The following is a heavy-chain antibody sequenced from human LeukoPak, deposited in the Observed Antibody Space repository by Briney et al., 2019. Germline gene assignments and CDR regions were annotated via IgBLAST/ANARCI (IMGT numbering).Heavy chain of an antibody. CDR2: IYYSGST. Sequence: SETLSLTCTVSGGSISSSSYYWGWIRQPPGKGLEWIGSIYYSGSTYYNPSLKSRVTISVDTSKNQFSLKPSSVTAADPAVYYCARGIQLWLRPLYYFDYWGQGTLVTVSS. V-gene: IGHV4-39*01. J-gene: IGHJ4*02. CDR3: ARGIQLWLRPLYYFDY. CDR1: GGSISSSSYY. D-gene: IGHD5-18*01.